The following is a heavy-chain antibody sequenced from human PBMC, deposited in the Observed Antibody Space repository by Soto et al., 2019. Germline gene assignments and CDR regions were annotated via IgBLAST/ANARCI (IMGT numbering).Heavy chain of an antibody. Sequence: GASVKVSCKASGYTFTSYAMHWVRQAPGQRLEWMGWINAGNGNTKYSQKFQGRVTITRDTSASTAYMELSSLSSEDTAVYYCARGNDFWSGFDLYGMDVWGQGTTVTVPS. CDR3: ARGNDFWSGFDLYGMDV. V-gene: IGHV1-3*01. J-gene: IGHJ6*02. CDR2: INAGNGNT. CDR1: GYTFTSYA. D-gene: IGHD3-3*01.